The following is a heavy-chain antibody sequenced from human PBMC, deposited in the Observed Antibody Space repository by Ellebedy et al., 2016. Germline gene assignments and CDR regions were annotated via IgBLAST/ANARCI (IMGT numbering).Heavy chain of an antibody. CDR3: ARRDCSGGSCYSH. J-gene: IGHJ4*02. CDR2: IYPGDSDT. V-gene: IGHV5-51*01. CDR1: GYSFTSYW. D-gene: IGHD2-15*01. Sequence: GGSLRLSCKGSGYSFTSYWIGWVRQMPGKGLEWMGIIYPGDSDTRYSPSFQGQVTISADKSISTAYLQWSSLKASDTAMYYCARRDCSGGSCYSHWGQGTLVTVSS.